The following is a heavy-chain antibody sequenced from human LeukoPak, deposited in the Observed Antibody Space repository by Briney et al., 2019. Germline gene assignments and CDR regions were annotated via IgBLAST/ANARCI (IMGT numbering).Heavy chain of an antibody. CDR2: ISGSSSII. Sequence: GGSRRLSCEASGFTFSSYSMNWVRQAPGKGLEWVSFISGSSSIIHYADSVKGRFTISRDNAKNSLYLQMNSLRAEDTAVYYCARSGTTYYYDSGSRIWGQGTMVTVSS. D-gene: IGHD3-22*01. J-gene: IGHJ3*02. CDR3: ARSGTTYYYDSGSRI. V-gene: IGHV3-48*04. CDR1: GFTFSSYS.